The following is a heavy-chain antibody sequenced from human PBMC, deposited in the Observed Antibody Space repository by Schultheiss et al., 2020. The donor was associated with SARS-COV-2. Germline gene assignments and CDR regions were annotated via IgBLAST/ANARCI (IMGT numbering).Heavy chain of an antibody. D-gene: IGHD1-26*01. J-gene: IGHJ4*02. CDR1: GGSISSYY. Sequence: SETLSLTCTVSGGSISSYYWIWIRQPAGKGLEWIGRIYTSGSTNYNPSLKSRVTMSVDTSKNQFSLKLSSVTAVDTAVYYCARDQRWELHEYFDYWGQGTLVTVAS. CDR2: IYTSGST. CDR3: ARDQRWELHEYFDY. V-gene: IGHV4-4*07.